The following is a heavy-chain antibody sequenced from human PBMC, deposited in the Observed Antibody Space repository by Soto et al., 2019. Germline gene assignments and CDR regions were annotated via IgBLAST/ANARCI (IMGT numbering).Heavy chain of an antibody. CDR3: ARVYAPPIPYGYYYGMDV. V-gene: IGHV1-2*04. CDR1: GYTFTGYY. D-gene: IGHD2-21*01. Sequence: QVQLVQSGAEVKKPGASVKVSCKASGYTFTGYYMHWVRQAPGQGLEWMGWINPNSGGTNYAQKFQGWVTMTRDTSISTAYMELSRLRSDDTAVYYCARVYAPPIPYGYYYGMDVWGQGTTVTVSS. CDR2: INPNSGGT. J-gene: IGHJ6*02.